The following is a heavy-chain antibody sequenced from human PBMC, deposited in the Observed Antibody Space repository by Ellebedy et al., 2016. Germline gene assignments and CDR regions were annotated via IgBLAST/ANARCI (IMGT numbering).Heavy chain of an antibody. J-gene: IGHJ6*02. V-gene: IGHV4-38-2*02. D-gene: IGHD2-15*01. Sequence: SETLSLXXTVSGYSISSGYYWGWIRQPPGKGLEWIGSIYHSGSTYYNPSLKSRVTISVDTSKNQFSLKLSSVTAADTAVYYCARDTPSGPINSYYYGMDVWGQGTTVTVSS. CDR1: GYSISSGYY. CDR2: IYHSGST. CDR3: ARDTPSGPINSYYYGMDV.